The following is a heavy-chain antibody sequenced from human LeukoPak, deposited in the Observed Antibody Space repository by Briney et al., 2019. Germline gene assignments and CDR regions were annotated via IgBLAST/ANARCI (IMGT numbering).Heavy chain of an antibody. V-gene: IGHV1-69*04. Sequence: GASVKVSCKASGGTFSSYAISWVRQAPGQGLEWMGRIIPILGIANYAQKFQGRVTITADKSTSTAYMELSSLRSEDTAVYYCASHPPGIAAAGTGYWGQGTLVTVSS. CDR2: IIPILGIA. J-gene: IGHJ4*02. D-gene: IGHD6-13*01. CDR1: GGTFSSYA. CDR3: ASHPPGIAAAGTGY.